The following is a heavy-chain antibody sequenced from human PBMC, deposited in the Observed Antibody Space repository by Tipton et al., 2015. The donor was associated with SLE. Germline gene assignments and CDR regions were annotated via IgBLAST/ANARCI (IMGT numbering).Heavy chain of an antibody. CDR2: IWYDGSNK. CDR3: ARRLDYQFDYFDY. Sequence: SGLTFSSYGMHWVRQAPGKGLEWVGVIWYDGSNKYYADSVKGRFTISRDNSKNTLYLQMNSLRAEDTAMYYCARRLDYQFDYFDYWGQGTLVTVSS. D-gene: IGHD4-11*01. CDR1: GLTFSSYG. V-gene: IGHV3-33*01. J-gene: IGHJ4*02.